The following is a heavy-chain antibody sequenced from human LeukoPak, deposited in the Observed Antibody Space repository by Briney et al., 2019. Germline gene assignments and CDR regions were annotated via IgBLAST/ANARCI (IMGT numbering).Heavy chain of an antibody. CDR1: GGSFSGYY. V-gene: IGHV4-34*01. J-gene: IGHJ5*02. D-gene: IGHD3-10*01. Sequence: SETLSLTCAVYGGSFSGYYWSWIRQPPGKGLEWIGEINHSGSTNYNPSLKSRVTISADTSRNHFSLKLSSVTAADTAVYFCARSPHIWFAERGWFDPWGQGTLVTVSS. CDR2: INHSGST. CDR3: ARSPHIWFAERGWFDP.